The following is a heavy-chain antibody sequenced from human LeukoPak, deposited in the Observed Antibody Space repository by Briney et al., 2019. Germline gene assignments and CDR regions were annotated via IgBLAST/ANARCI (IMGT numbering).Heavy chain of an antibody. CDR2: ITGSGGGT. D-gene: IGHD3-3*01. V-gene: IGHV3-23*01. J-gene: IGHJ4*02. Sequence: GGTLRLSRAASGFTFSNYGVRWVRQAPGKGVEWVSGITGSGGGTYYADSVKGRFTISRDNYKKTLYLQMNSLRAEDTAIYYCARDERLLSFLKWGQGTLVTVSS. CDR1: GFTFSNYG. CDR3: ARDERLLSFLK.